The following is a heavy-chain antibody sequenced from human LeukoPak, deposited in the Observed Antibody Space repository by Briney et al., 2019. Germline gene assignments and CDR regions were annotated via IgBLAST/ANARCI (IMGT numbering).Heavy chain of an antibody. D-gene: IGHD3-22*01. CDR3: ARDAYYYDSSGYYNYYYYYYMDV. CDR2: INPNSGGT. Sequence: ASVKVSCKASGYTFTGYYMHWVRQAPGQGLEWMGWINPNSGGTNYAQKFQGRVTMTRDKSIRTAYMELSRLTSDDTAVYYCARDAYYYDSSGYYNYYYYYYMDVWGKGTTVTVSS. J-gene: IGHJ6*03. CDR1: GYTFTGYY. V-gene: IGHV1-2*02.